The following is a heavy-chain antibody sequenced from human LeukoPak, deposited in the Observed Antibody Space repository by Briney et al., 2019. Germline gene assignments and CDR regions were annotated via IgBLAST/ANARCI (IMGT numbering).Heavy chain of an antibody. D-gene: IGHD3-9*01. CDR3: ARGSSAYYDILTGFHNWFDP. Sequence: PGGSLRLSCAASGFTFSSYAMNWVRQAPGKGLVWVSRINSDGSSTSYADSVKGRFTISRDNAKNTLYLQMNSLRAEDTAVYYCARGSSAYYDILTGFHNWFDPWGQGTLVTVSS. V-gene: IGHV3-74*01. CDR2: INSDGSST. CDR1: GFTFSSYA. J-gene: IGHJ5*02.